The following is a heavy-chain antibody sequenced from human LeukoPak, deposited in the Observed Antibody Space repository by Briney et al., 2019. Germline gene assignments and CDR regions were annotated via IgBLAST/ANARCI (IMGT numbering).Heavy chain of an antibody. D-gene: IGHD3-10*01. CDR1: GGSISSGGYY. CDR2: IYYSGST. Sequence: SQTLSLTCTVSGGSISSGGYYWSWIRQLPGKGLEWIGYIYYSGSTYYNPSLKSRVTISVDTSKNQFSLKLSSVTAADTAVYYCARGAGEVRRYGMDVWGKGTTVTVSS. V-gene: IGHV4-31*03. CDR3: ARGAGEVRRYGMDV. J-gene: IGHJ6*04.